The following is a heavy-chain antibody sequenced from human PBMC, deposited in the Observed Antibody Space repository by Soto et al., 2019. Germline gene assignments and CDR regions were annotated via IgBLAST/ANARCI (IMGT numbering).Heavy chain of an antibody. J-gene: IGHJ5*02. CDR1: GGSISSGGYY. Sequence: SETLSLTCTVSGGSISSGGYYWSWIRQHPGKGLEWIGYMYYSGSTFYNPSLKSRVTMSVDTSKNQLSLKLSSVTAADTAVYYCARGGGFDSSGPIDPRGQGNLVTVSS. CDR2: MYYSGST. D-gene: IGHD3-22*01. V-gene: IGHV4-31*03. CDR3: ARGGGFDSSGPIDP.